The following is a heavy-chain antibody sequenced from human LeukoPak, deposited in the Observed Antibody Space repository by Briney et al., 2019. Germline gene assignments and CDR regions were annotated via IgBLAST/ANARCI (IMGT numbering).Heavy chain of an antibody. V-gene: IGHV4-34*01. CDR2: ITHSGRT. CDR1: GGSLSSYF. CDR3: APIFGDYSDFDS. D-gene: IGHD4-17*01. J-gene: IGHJ4*01. Sequence: PSETLSLTCAVYGGSLSSYFWSRIRQPPGQGLEWIGEITHSGRTNYNPSLKGRVIISLDTSKNQFSLRLSSVTAADTAVYYCAPIFGDYSDFDSWGQGTLVTVSS.